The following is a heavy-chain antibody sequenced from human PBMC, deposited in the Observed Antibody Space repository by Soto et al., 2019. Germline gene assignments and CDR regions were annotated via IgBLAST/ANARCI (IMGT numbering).Heavy chain of an antibody. CDR3: AKGTLAGDF. CDR1: GFPFSAYG. J-gene: IGHJ4*01. Sequence: QVQVVESGGGVVQPGMSLRLSCAASGFPFSAYGMNWVRQAPGKGLEWVAVTSYDESTKYYVDSVKGRVTISRDNSKNTLYLQINSLRPEDTAFYYHAKGTLAGDFWGHGTPVTVSS. CDR2: TSYDESTK. V-gene: IGHV3-30*18.